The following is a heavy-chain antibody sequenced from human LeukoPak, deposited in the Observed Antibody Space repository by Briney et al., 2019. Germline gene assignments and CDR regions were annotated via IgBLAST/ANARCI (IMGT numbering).Heavy chain of an antibody. CDR1: GFSFDDSG. Sequence: PGGSLRLSCVASGFSFDDSGMHWVRQAPGKGPEWVAVISSDGSKTYYADSVKGRFTISRDNSKNTLYLQMNSLRVADTAVYYCAKSEADFWSGYYDYWGQGILVTVSS. D-gene: IGHD3-3*01. CDR2: ISSDGSKT. CDR3: AKSEADFWSGYYDY. J-gene: IGHJ4*02. V-gene: IGHV3-30*18.